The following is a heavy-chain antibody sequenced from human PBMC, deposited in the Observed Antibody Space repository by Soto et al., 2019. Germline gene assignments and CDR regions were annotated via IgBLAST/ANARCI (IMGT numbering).Heavy chain of an antibody. Sequence: GGSLRLSCAASGFTFDDYAMHWVRQVPGKGLEWVSGINWNSGSIGYGDSVKGRFAISRDNAKNSLHLQMNSLSAEDTAFYYCVKDESINWYSGHFRHWGQGTLVTV. D-gene: IGHD6-13*01. J-gene: IGHJ1*01. V-gene: IGHV3-9*01. CDR2: INWNSGSI. CDR1: GFTFDDYA. CDR3: VKDESINWYSGHFRH.